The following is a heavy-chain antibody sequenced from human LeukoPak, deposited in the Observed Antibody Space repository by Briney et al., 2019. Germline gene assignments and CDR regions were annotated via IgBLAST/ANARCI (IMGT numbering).Heavy chain of an antibody. CDR1: GGSISSYY. J-gene: IGHJ4*02. CDR2: IYYSWST. D-gene: IGHD6-19*01. CDR3: ARHDSSAWYGGVDH. Sequence: PSETLSLTCTVSGGSISSYYWIWIRQPPGKGLELIGYIYYSWSTNYNPSLKSRVTISVDTSKNQFSLKLSSVTAADTAVYYCARHDSSAWYGGVDHWGQGTLVTVSS. V-gene: IGHV4-59*08.